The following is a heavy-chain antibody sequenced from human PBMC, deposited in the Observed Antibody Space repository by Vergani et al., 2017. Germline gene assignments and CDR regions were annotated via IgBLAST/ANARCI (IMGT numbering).Heavy chain of an antibody. D-gene: IGHD3-16*02. CDR2: IYYSGST. CDR3: ARGDYDYVWGSYRALPNNY. CDR1: GGPIRSGDYY. Sequence: QVQLQESGPGLVKPSQTLSLTCTFSGGPIRSGDYYWSWIRQPPGKGLEWIGYIYYSGSTYYNPSLKSRVTISVDTSKNQFSLKLSSVTAADTAVYYCARGDYDYVWGSYRALPNNYWGQGTLVTVSS. J-gene: IGHJ4*02. V-gene: IGHV4-30-4*01.